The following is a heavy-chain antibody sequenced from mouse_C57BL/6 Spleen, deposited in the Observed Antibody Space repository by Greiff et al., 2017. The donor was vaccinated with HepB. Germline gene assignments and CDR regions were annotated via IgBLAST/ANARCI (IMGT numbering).Heavy chain of an antibody. V-gene: IGHV1-52*01. Sequence: VQLQQPGAELVRPGSSVKLSCKASGYTFTSYWMHWVKQRPIQGLEWIGNIDPSDSETHYNQKFKDKATLTVDKSSSTAYMQLSSLTSEDSAVYYCARRSGSPSYAMDYWGQGTSVTVSS. CDR2: IDPSDSET. CDR3: ARRSGSPSYAMDY. CDR1: GYTFTSYW. J-gene: IGHJ4*01. D-gene: IGHD1-1*01.